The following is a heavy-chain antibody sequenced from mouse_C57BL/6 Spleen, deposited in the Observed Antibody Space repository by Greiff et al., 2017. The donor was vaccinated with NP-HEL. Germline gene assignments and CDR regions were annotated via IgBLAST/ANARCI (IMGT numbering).Heavy chain of an antibody. CDR2: ISSGSSTI. J-gene: IGHJ2*01. CDR1: GFTFSDYG. D-gene: IGHD2-3*01. Sequence: EVQRVESGGGLVKPGGSLKLSCAASGFTFSDYGMHWVRQAPEKGLEWVAYISSGSSTIYYADTVKGRFTISRDNAKNTLFLQMTSLRSEDTAMYYCAKGGWLLPFDYWGQGTTLTVSS. V-gene: IGHV5-17*01. CDR3: AKGGWLLPFDY.